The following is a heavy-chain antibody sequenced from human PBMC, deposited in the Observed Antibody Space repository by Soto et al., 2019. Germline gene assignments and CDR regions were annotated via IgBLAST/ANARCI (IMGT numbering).Heavy chain of an antibody. CDR1: GFSLSTSGVG. J-gene: IGHJ4*02. D-gene: IGHD5-18*01. Sequence: SGPTLVNPTQTLTLTCTFSGFSLSTSGVGVGWIRQPPGKALEWLALIYWDDDKRYSPSLKSRLTITKDTSKNQVVLTMTNMDPVDTATYYCARRRGGDHVDTATLFDHWGQGTLVTVSS. V-gene: IGHV2-5*02. CDR3: ARRRGGDHVDTATLFDH. CDR2: IYWDDDK.